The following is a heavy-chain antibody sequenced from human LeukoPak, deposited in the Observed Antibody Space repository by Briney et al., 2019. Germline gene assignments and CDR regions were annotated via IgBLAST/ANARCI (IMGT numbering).Heavy chain of an antibody. D-gene: IGHD3-10*01. Sequence: ASETLSLTCTVSGASISSYYWSWIRQPAGKGLEWIGRIYTSGSTNYNPSLKSRVTMSVDTSKNQFSLKLSSVTAADTAVYYCARSYYYGSGSYRGFDPWGQGTLVTVSS. V-gene: IGHV4-4*07. CDR2: IYTSGST. J-gene: IGHJ5*02. CDR3: ARSYYYGSGSYRGFDP. CDR1: GASISSYY.